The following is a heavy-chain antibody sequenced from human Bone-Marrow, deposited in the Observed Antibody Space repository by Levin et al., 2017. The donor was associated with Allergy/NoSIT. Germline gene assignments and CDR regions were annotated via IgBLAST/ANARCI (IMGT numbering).Heavy chain of an antibody. D-gene: IGHD6-19*01. V-gene: IGHV3-23*01. CDR2: ISGSGGST. CDR3: AKVPGYSSGWYSGYFQH. J-gene: IGHJ1*01. CDR1: GFTFSSYA. Sequence: GGSLRLSCAASGFTFSSYAMSWVRQAPGKGLEWVSAISGSGGSTYYADSVKGRFTISRDNSKNTLYLQMNSLRAEDTAVYYCAKVPGYSSGWYSGYFQHWGQGTLVTVSS.